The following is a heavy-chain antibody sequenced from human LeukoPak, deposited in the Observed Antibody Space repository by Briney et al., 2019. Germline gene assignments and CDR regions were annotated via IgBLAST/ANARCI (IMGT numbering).Heavy chain of an antibody. V-gene: IGHV1-2*06. J-gene: IGHJ4*02. D-gene: IGHD7-27*01. Sequence: ASVKVSCKASGYTFIDYYIHWVRQAPGQGLEWMGRINPNSGVTDYAQNFQGRVTMTRDMSISTAYMDLSRLRSEDTAVYYCARDLPSTSNWELDYWGQGTLVTVSS. CDR2: INPNSGVT. CDR1: GYTFIDYY. CDR3: ARDLPSTSNWELDY.